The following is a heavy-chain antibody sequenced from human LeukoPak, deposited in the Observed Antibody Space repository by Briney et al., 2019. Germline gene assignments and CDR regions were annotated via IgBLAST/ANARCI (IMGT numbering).Heavy chain of an antibody. J-gene: IGHJ4*02. CDR2: IISGGITI. CDR1: GFTFSDYY. D-gene: IGHD6-19*01. CDR3: ATGYSSGWY. V-gene: IGHV3-11*01. Sequence: PGGSLRLSCAASGFTFSDYYMSWIRQAPGKGLELVSYIISGGITIYYADSVKGRFTISRDNAKNSLYLQMNSLRAEDTAVYYCATGYSSGWYWGQGTLVTVSS.